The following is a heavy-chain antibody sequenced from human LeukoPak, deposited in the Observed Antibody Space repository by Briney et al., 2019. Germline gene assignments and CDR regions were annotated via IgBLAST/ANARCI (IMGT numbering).Heavy chain of an antibody. D-gene: IGHD4-23*01. CDR2: IHYSGST. V-gene: IGHV4-59*08. Sequence: SETLSLTCIVSTRSINSNYWSCIRQPPGKGLEWIGYIHYSGSTNYNPSLKSRVTTSVDTSKNQFSLKLSSVTAAYTAVYYCAILALLCGNSEFGLDYWGQGTLVTVSS. CDR3: AILALLCGNSEFGLDY. CDR1: TRSINSNY. J-gene: IGHJ4*02.